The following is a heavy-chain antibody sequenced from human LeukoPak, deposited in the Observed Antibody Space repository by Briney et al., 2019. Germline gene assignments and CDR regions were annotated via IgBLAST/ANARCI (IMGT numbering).Heavy chain of an antibody. CDR2: LSSSGGST. J-gene: IGHJ3*02. V-gene: IGHV3-23*01. D-gene: IGHD3-10*01. Sequence: GGSLRLSCAASGFTFSNYGMNWVRQAPGKGLEWVSALSSSGGSTYYADSVKGRFTISRDNSKNTLYLQMNSLRAEDTAVYYCARDYLYYGSGSFSDIWGQGTMVTVSS. CDR1: GFTFSNYG. CDR3: ARDYLYYGSGSFSDI.